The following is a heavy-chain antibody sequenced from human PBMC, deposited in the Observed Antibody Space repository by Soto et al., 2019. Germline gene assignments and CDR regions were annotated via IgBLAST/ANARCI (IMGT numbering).Heavy chain of an antibody. Sequence: NPSETLSLTCAVSGGSISSSNWWSWVRQPPGKGLEWIGEIYHSGSTNYNPSLKSRVTISVDKSKNQFSLKLSSVTAGDRAVYYCARGGIAVAGGGMDVWGQGTTVTVSS. CDR3: ARGGIAVAGGGMDV. CDR1: GGSISSSNW. V-gene: IGHV4-4*02. D-gene: IGHD6-19*01. CDR2: IYHSGST. J-gene: IGHJ6*02.